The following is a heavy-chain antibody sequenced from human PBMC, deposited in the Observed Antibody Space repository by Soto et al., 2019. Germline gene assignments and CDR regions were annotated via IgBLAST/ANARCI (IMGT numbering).Heavy chain of an antibody. J-gene: IGHJ6*02. Sequence: EVQLVESGGGLIQPGGPLRLSCAASGFTVSSNYMSWVRQAPGKGLEWVSVIYSGGSTYYADSVKGRFTISRDNSKNTRXLXXNSRRAEDTAVYYCARDRGYYDILTGSYYYYGMDVWGQGTTVTVSS. CDR2: IYSGGST. CDR1: GFTVSSNY. V-gene: IGHV3-53*01. CDR3: ARDRGYYDILTGSYYYYGMDV. D-gene: IGHD3-9*01.